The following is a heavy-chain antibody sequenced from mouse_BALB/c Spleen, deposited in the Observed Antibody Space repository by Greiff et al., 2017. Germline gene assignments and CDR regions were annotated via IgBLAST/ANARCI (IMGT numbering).Heavy chain of an antibody. J-gene: IGHJ2*01. CDR1: GYTFTSYW. D-gene: IGHD2-3*01. CDR3: ARRDDGYDY. Sequence: QVQLQQPGAELVKPGASVKLSCKASGYTFTSYWMHWVKQRPGQGLEWIGEINPSNGRTNYNEKFKSKATLTVDKSSSTAYMQLSSLTSEDSAVCYCARRDDGYDYWGQGTTLTVSS. V-gene: IGHV1S81*02. CDR2: INPSNGRT.